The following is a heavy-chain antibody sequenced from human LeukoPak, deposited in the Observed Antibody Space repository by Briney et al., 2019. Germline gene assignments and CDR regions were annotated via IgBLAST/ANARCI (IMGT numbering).Heavy chain of an antibody. CDR3: AGDPHFGSGSYYNSNWFDP. J-gene: IGHJ5*02. CDR1: GYTFTSYG. D-gene: IGHD3-10*01. V-gene: IGHV1-18*01. Sequence: ASVKVSCKASGYTFTSYGISWVRQAPGQGLEWMGWISPYNGSPNYAQKLQGRVTMTTDTSTSTAYMELRSLRSDDTAVYYCAGDPHFGSGSYYNSNWFDPWGQGTLVTVSS. CDR2: ISPYNGSP.